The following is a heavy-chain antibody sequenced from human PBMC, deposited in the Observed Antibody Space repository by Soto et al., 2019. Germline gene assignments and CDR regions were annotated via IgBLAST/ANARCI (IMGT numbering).Heavy chain of an antibody. V-gene: IGHV1-8*01. CDR2: MNPKSGST. J-gene: IGHJ4*02. Sequence: GESLKISCKASGYTFTSYDINWVRQATGQGLEWMGWMNPKSGSTGYAQKFQGRVTMTRDTSISTAYMELSSLRSEDTAVYYCARHTTGPGGSFDYWGQGTLVTVSS. CDR3: ARHTTGPGGSFDY. CDR1: GYTFTSYD. D-gene: IGHD3-16*01.